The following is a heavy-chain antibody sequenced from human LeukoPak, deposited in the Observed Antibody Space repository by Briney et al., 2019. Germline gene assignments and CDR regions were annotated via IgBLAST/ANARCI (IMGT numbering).Heavy chain of an antibody. CDR1: GFTFNSYA. J-gene: IGHJ4*02. D-gene: IGHD6-19*01. CDR3: ASQHSGRFDY. CDR2: IYSGGST. Sequence: GGSLRLSCAASGFTFNSYAMSWVRQAPGKGLEWVSVIYSGGSTYYADSVKGRFTISRDNSKNTLYLQMNSLRAEDTAVYYCASQHSGRFDYWGQGTLVTVSS. V-gene: IGHV3-53*01.